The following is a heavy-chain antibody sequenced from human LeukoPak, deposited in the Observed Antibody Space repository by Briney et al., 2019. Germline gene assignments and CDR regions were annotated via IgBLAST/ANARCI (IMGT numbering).Heavy chain of an antibody. CDR3: AKVGYNWGGFDY. V-gene: IGHV3-30*18. J-gene: IGHJ4*02. CDR1: GFTFSSYG. Sequence: GRSLRLSCAASGFTFSSYGMHWVRQAPGKGLEWVAVISYDGSNKYYADSVKGRFTISRDNSKNTLYLQMNSLRAEDTAVYYCAKVGYNWGGFDYWGQGTLVTVSS. D-gene: IGHD1-20*01. CDR2: ISYDGSNK.